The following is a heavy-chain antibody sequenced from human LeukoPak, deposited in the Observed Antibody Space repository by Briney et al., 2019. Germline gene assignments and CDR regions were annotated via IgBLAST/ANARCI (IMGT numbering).Heavy chain of an antibody. D-gene: IGHD2-15*01. V-gene: IGHV1-2*02. CDR2: INPYSGGP. CDR1: GYTFTGYY. Sequence: ASVKVPCKASGYTFTGYYMHWVRQAPGQGLEWMGWINPYSGGPKYAQRFQGRVTMTADRSITTAYMELSSLRSDDTAVYYCARGGYNNPYDYWGQGTLVTVSS. J-gene: IGHJ4*02. CDR3: ARGGYNNPYDY.